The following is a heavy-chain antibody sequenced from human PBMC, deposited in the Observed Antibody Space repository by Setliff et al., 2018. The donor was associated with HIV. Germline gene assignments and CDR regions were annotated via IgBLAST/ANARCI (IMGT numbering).Heavy chain of an antibody. J-gene: IGHJ5*02. V-gene: IGHV4-34*01. Sequence: SETLSLTCAVYGGSLSGYYWSWIRQPPGKGLEWFGEINHSGSTNYNPSLESRVTISVDTSKNQFSLKLSSATAADTAVYFCARQTYYYDNSGHNWFDPWGQGTLVTVS. CDR1: GGSLSGYY. CDR3: ARQTYYYDNSGHNWFDP. D-gene: IGHD3-22*01. CDR2: INHSGST.